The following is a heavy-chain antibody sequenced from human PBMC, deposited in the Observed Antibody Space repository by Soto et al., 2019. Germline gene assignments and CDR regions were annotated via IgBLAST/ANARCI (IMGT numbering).Heavy chain of an antibody. J-gene: IGHJ5*02. V-gene: IGHV4-34*01. Sequence: SETLSLTCAVYGGSFSGYYWSWIRQPPGKGLEWIGEINHSGSTNYNPSLKSRVTISVDTSKNQFSLKLSSVTAADTAVYYCARGRGVVVAARRWFDPWGQGTLSPSPQ. CDR3: ARGRGVVVAARRWFDP. D-gene: IGHD2-15*01. CDR2: INHSGST. CDR1: GGSFSGYY.